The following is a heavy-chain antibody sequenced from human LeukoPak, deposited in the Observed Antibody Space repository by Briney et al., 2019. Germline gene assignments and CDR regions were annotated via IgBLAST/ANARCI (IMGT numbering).Heavy chain of an antibody. CDR3: ARESVVPAAIRYFQH. CDR2: IIPIFGTA. CDR1: GGTFSSYA. D-gene: IGHD2-2*02. Sequence: SVKVSCKASGGTFSSYAISWVRQAPGQGLEWMGGIIPIFGTANYAQKFQGRVTIITDESTSTAYMELSSLRSEDTAVYYCARESVVPAAIRYFQHWGQGTLVTVSS. V-gene: IGHV1-69*05. J-gene: IGHJ1*01.